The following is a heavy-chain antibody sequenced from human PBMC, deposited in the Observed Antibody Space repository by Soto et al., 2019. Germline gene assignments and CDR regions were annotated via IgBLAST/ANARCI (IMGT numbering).Heavy chain of an antibody. CDR2: IHPSDSYT. CDR3: GRHERDGEHRLGY. Sequence: GESLKISCKGSGYSFTSFWISWVRQMPGKGLEWMGRIHPSDSYTNYSPSFHVHVTVSADTSISTAYLQWNSLKASDTAMYYCGRHERDGEHRLGYWGLGTLVTVSS. D-gene: IGHD4-17*01. J-gene: IGHJ4*02. CDR1: GYSFTSFW. V-gene: IGHV5-10-1*01.